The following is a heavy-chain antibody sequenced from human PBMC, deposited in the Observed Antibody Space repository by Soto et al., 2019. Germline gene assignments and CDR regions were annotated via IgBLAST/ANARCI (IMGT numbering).Heavy chain of an antibody. Sequence: QVQLQQWGAGLLKPSETLSLTCAVYGGSFSGYYWSWIRQPPGKGLEWIGEINHSGSTNSNPSLKSRVTISVDTSKNQFSLKLSSVTAADTAVYYCARGRRMVRGVITVGRYYYGMDVWGQGTTVTVSS. D-gene: IGHD3-10*01. V-gene: IGHV4-34*01. CDR2: INHSGST. CDR3: ARGRRMVRGVITVGRYYYGMDV. J-gene: IGHJ6*02. CDR1: GGSFSGYY.